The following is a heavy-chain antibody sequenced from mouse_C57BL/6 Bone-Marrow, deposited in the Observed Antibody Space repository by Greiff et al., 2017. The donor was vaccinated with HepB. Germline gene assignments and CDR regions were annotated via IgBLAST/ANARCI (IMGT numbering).Heavy chain of an antibody. V-gene: IGHV3-1*01. J-gene: IGHJ4*01. CDR1: GYSITSGYD. Sequence: VQLQQSGPGMVKPSQSLSLTCTVTGYSITSGYDWHWIRHFPGNKLEWMGYISYSGSTNYNPSLKSRISITHDTSKNHFFLKLNSVTTEDTATYYCASSYYYYAMDYWGQGTSVTVSS. CDR2: ISYSGST. CDR3: ASSYYYYAMDY. D-gene: IGHD1-1*01.